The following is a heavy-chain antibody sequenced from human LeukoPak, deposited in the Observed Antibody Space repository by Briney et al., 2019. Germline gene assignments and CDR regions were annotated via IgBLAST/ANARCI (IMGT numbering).Heavy chain of an antibody. Sequence: GESLKISCKGSGYSFTSYWIGWVRQMPGKGLEWMGIIYPGDSDTRYSPSFQGQVTISADKSISTAYLQWSSLKASDTAMYYCARHVSSTNYHGSGSYIDYWCQGTLVTVSS. CDR3: ARHVSSTNYHGSGSYIDY. V-gene: IGHV5-51*01. CDR1: GYSFTSYW. CDR2: IYPGDSDT. D-gene: IGHD3-10*01. J-gene: IGHJ4*02.